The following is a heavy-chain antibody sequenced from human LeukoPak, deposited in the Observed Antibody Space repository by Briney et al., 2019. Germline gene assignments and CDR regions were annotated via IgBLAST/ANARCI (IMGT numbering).Heavy chain of an antibody. CDR2: IYYSGST. J-gene: IGHJ6*03. CDR3: ASPQYASGRYHMDV. V-gene: IGHV4-31*03. Sequence: SETLSLTCTVSGDSISSGGYSWSWIRQHPGKGLEWIGYIYYSGSTYYNPSLKSRVTISVDTSKNQFSLRLSSVSAADTAVYFYASPQYASGRYHMDVWGKGTTVTVSS. CDR1: GDSISSGGYS. D-gene: IGHD3-10*01.